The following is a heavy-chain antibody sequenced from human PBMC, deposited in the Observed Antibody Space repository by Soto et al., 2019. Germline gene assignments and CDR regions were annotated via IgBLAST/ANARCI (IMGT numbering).Heavy chain of an antibody. CDR3: AMHEGVYGAFDI. J-gene: IGHJ3*02. Sequence: GGSLRLSCAASGFTFSSYAMSWVRQAPGKGLEWVSAISGSGGSTYYADSVKGRFTISRDNSKNTLYLQMNSLRAEDTAVYYCAMHEGVYGAFDIWDQGTMVTVSS. CDR1: GFTFSSYA. CDR2: ISGSGGST. D-gene: IGHD3-10*01. V-gene: IGHV3-23*01.